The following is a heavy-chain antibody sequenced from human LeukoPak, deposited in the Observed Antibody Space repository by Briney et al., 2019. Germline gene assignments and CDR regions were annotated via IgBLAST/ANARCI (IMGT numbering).Heavy chain of an antibody. Sequence: PGGSLRLSCAASGFTVSSNYMSLVRQAPGKGLEWGSVIYSGGSTYYADSVKGRFTISRDNSKNTLYLQMNSLRAEDTAVYYCARDPGYSYGSYYGMDVWGQGTTVTVSS. CDR3: ARDPGYSYGSYYGMDV. CDR2: IYSGGST. D-gene: IGHD5-18*01. V-gene: IGHV3-66*02. CDR1: GFTVSSNY. J-gene: IGHJ6*02.